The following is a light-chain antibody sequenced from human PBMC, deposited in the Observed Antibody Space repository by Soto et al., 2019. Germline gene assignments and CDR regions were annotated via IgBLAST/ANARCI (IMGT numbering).Light chain of an antibody. J-gene: IGKJ4*01. Sequence: EIVLTQSPATLSLSPGARATLSCRASQSIGNYLPWYQQKPGQPPRLLMYDVANRATGIPARFSGSGSGTDFTLTVSSLEPEDVEVYYCQQRNNWPLTFGGGTKVEIK. V-gene: IGKV3-11*01. CDR2: DVA. CDR3: QQRNNWPLT. CDR1: QSIGNY.